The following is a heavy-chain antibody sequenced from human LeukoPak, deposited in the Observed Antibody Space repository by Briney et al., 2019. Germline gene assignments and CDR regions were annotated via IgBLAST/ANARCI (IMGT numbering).Heavy chain of an antibody. CDR3: AGGDRNGWYFYY. CDR2: ISGSGGST. Sequence: GGSLRLSCAASGFTFSSYAMSWVRPAPGKGLEWVSAISGSGGSTYYADSVKGRFTISRDNSKNTLYLQMSSLRAEDTALYLCAGGDRNGWYFYYWGQGTLVTVSS. V-gene: IGHV3-23*01. J-gene: IGHJ4*02. D-gene: IGHD6-19*01. CDR1: GFTFSSYA.